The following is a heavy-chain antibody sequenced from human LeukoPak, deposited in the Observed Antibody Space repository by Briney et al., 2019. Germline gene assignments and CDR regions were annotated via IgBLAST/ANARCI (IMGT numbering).Heavy chain of an antibody. D-gene: IGHD3-16*01. J-gene: IGHJ4*02. CDR1: GGTFSSYA. CDR2: IIPIFGTA. CDR3: AGRYDYVWGSLDY. Sequence: VKVSCKASGGTFSSYAISWVRQAPGQGLEWMGGIIPIFGTANYAQKFQGRVTITTDESTSTAYMELSSLRSEDTAVYYCAGRYDYVWGSLDYWGQGTLVTVSS. V-gene: IGHV1-69*13.